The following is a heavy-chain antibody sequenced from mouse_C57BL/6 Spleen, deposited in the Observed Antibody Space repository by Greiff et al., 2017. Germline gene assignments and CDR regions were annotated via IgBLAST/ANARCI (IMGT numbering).Heavy chain of an antibody. CDR3: ARSLIYYYGSSFYYYAMDY. Sequence: QVQLQQPGAELVMPGASVKLSCKASGYTFTSYWMHWVKQRPGQGLEWIGEIDPSDSYTNYNQKFKGKSTLTVDKSSSTAYMQLSSLTSEDSAFYYCARSLIYYYGSSFYYYAMDYWGQGTSVTVSS. J-gene: IGHJ4*01. D-gene: IGHD1-1*01. V-gene: IGHV1-69*01. CDR1: GYTFTSYW. CDR2: IDPSDSYT.